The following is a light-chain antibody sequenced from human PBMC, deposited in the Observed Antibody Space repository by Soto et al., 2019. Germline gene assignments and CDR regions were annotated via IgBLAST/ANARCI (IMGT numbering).Light chain of an antibody. CDR3: QLYGASPPYI. J-gene: IGKJ2*01. V-gene: IGKV3-20*01. CDR1: QSVTSSS. CDR2: TAS. Sequence: ENVLAQSPGTVSLSTGERATFSCRSSQSVTSSSLAWYQQRPGQAPRRLIFTASSMATGTPDRFSGSGSGTDFTLTISRLEPEDFAVYYCQLYGASPPYIFGPGTKVDIK.